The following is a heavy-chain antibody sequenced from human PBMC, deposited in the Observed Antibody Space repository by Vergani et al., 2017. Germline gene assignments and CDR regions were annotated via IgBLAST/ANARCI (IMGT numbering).Heavy chain of an antibody. CDR1: GFTFDDYA. J-gene: IGHJ6*02. CDR2: ISSSSSYI. V-gene: IGHV3-21*01. D-gene: IGHD6-13*01. CDR3: ARDLLQQLARTYYYYYGMDV. Sequence: EVQLVESGGGLVQPGGSLRLSCAASGFTFDDYAMHWVRQAPGKGLEWVSSISSSSSYIYYADSVKGRFTISRDNAKNSLYLQMNSLRAEDTAVYYCARDLLQQLARTYYYYYGMDVWGQGTTVTVSS.